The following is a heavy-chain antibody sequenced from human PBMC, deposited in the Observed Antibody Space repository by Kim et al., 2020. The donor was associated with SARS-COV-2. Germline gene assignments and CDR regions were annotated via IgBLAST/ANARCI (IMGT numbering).Heavy chain of an antibody. V-gene: IGHV1-2*06. J-gene: IGHJ4*02. CDR1: GYTFTDCY. CDR3: AIVVGSSSGFDY. CDR2: INPDSGGT. Sequence: ASVKVSCQASGYTFTDCYIHWVRQAPGQGLEWMGRINPDSGGTNYAQKFQGRVTMTRDTSISTAYMELSRLRSDDTAVYYCAIVVGSSSGFDYWGQGTLV. D-gene: IGHD6-6*01.